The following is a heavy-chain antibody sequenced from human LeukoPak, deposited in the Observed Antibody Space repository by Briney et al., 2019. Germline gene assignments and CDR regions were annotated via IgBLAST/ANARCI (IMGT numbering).Heavy chain of an antibody. CDR3: AKDCSSTSCYIGGYYYYYYGMDV. J-gene: IGHJ6*02. CDR1: GFTFSSYA. V-gene: IGHV3-23*01. Sequence: GGSLRLSCAASGFTFSSYAMSWVRQAPGKGLEWVSAISGSGGSTYYADSVKGRFTISRDNSKNTLYLQMNSLRAEDTAVYYCAKDCSSTSCYIGGYYYYYYGMDVWGQGTTATASS. D-gene: IGHD2-2*02. CDR2: ISGSGGST.